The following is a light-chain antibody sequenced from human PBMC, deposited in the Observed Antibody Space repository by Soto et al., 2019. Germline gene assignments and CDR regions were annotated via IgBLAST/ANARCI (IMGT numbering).Light chain of an antibody. CDR3: QQYNNWPSWT. Sequence: EIVMTQTTATLSVSPGERATLSCRASQSVGSNLAWYQHKPGQAPRLLIYGASTRATGIPARFSGSGSGTEFTLTISSLHSEDFAVYYCQQYNNWPSWTFGQGTKVEI. CDR2: GAS. CDR1: QSVGSN. J-gene: IGKJ1*01. V-gene: IGKV3-15*01.